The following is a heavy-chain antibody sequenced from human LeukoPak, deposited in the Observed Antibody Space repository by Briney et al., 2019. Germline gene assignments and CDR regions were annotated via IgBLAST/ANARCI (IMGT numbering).Heavy chain of an antibody. J-gene: IGHJ4*02. Sequence: GGSLRLSCAASRLSFSSYGMHWVRQAPGKGLEWLTFIHYDGSNKYYANSVAGRFTISRDNSKNTLYLQMNSLRPEDTAVYYCAKDQGRLGASMADSWGPGTLVTVSS. CDR3: AKDQGRLGASMADS. V-gene: IGHV3-30*02. CDR2: IHYDGSNK. CDR1: RLSFSSYG. D-gene: IGHD1-26*01.